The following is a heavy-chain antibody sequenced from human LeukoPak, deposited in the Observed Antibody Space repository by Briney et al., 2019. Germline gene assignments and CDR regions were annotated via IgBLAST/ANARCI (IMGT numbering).Heavy chain of an antibody. J-gene: IGHJ3*01. Sequence: SETLSLTCTVSGGSISRYYWSWIRQPPGKGLEWIGYIYYSVSTNYNPSLKSRVTISVDTSKNQFSLKLSSVTAVDTAVYYCARPGVGSGRYGAFDVWGQGTMVTVAS. D-gene: IGHD5-18*01. CDR2: IYYSVST. V-gene: IGHV4-59*08. CDR1: GGSISRYY. CDR3: ARPGVGSGRYGAFDV.